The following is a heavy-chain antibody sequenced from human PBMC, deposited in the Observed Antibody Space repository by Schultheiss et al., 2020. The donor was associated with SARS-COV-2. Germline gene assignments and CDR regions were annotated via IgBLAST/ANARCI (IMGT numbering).Heavy chain of an antibody. V-gene: IGHV4-39*07. D-gene: IGHD6-19*01. J-gene: IGHJ4*02. Sequence: SETLSLTCTVSGGSISSSSYYWGWIRQPPGKGLEWIGSIYYSGSTYYNPSLKSRVTMSVDTSKNQFSLKLSSVTAADTAVYYCARAPYSSGWYRFDYWGQGTLVTVSS. CDR3: ARAPYSSGWYRFDY. CDR1: GGSISSSSYY. CDR2: IYYSGST.